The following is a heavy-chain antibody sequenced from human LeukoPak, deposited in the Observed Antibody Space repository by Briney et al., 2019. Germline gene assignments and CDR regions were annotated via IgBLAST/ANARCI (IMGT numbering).Heavy chain of an antibody. D-gene: IGHD1-26*01. Sequence: GSLRPPCAASGFSFSSYSINWVRQAPGKGLEWVSSISSRSTYIYYADSVKGRFTISRDNAKNSLYLQMNSLRAEDTAVYYCARDRSTGAPLDYWGEGSLVTVSS. CDR1: GFSFSSYS. V-gene: IGHV3-21*01. CDR2: ISSRSTYI. J-gene: IGHJ4*02. CDR3: ARDRSTGAPLDY.